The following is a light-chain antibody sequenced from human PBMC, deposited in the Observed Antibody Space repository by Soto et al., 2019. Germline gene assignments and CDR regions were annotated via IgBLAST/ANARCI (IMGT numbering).Light chain of an antibody. CDR1: SSNIGAGYE. V-gene: IGLV1-40*01. J-gene: IGLJ1*01. CDR2: GNS. CDR3: QSYDSSLRVYV. Sequence: QSVLTQPPSVSGAPGQRVTISCTGSSSNIGAGYEVHWYQQLPGTAPKLLIYGNSNRPSGVPDRFSGSKSGTSASLAITGLQAEDEADYYCQSYDSSLRVYVFGTGTKVTVL.